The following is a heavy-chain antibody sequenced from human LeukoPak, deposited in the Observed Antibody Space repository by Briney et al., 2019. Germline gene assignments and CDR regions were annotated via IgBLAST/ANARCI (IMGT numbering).Heavy chain of an antibody. V-gene: IGHV1-8*03. CDR1: GYTFTSYD. CDR2: MNPNSGST. Sequence: ASVKVSCKASGYTFTSYDINWVRQATGQGLEWMGWMNPNSGSTGYAQKFQGRVTITRNTSISTAYMELSSLRSEDTAVYYCARGSSMATRGSPGGSCDYWGQGTLVTVPS. D-gene: IGHD5-24*01. CDR3: ARGSSMATRGSPGGSCDY. J-gene: IGHJ4*02.